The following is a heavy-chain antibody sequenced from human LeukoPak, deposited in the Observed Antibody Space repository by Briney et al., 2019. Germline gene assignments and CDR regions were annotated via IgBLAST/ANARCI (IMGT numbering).Heavy chain of an antibody. J-gene: IGHJ5*02. V-gene: IGHV4-30-4*01. Sequence: SETLSLTCTVSGGSIGSGDYYWSWIRQPPGKGLEWIGYIYFSGTAYYKPSLKSRATLLVDTSENQFSLKLTSVTAADTAVYYCARHYGPWGQGTLVTVSS. CDR3: ARHYGP. CDR1: GGSIGSGDYY. CDR2: IYFSGTA. D-gene: IGHD3-16*01.